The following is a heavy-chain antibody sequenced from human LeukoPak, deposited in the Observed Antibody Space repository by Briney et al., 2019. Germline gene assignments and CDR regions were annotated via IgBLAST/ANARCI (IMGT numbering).Heavy chain of an antibody. D-gene: IGHD1-1*01. J-gene: IGHJ3*02. CDR2: INTDGSST. V-gene: IGHV3-74*01. Sequence: GSLRLSCAASGFTFSSYWMHWVRQAPGKGLVWVSRINTDGSSTSYADSVKGRFTISRDNAKNTLYLQMNSLRAEDTAVYYCARAQGPTWNGDAFDIWGQGTMVTVSS. CDR1: GFTFSSYW. CDR3: ARAQGPTWNGDAFDI.